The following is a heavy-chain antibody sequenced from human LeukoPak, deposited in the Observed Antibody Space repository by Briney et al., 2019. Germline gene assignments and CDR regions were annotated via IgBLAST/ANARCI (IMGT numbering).Heavy chain of an antibody. CDR3: ARASSYGYDWFDP. J-gene: IGHJ5*02. Sequence: ASVKVSCKASGYTFTSYDINWVRQATGQGLEWMAWMNPNSGNTGYAQKFQGRVTMTRDASISTVYMELSSLRSEDTAVYYCARASSYGYDWFDPWGQGTLVTVSS. CDR2: MNPNSGNT. V-gene: IGHV1-8*02. D-gene: IGHD5-18*01. CDR1: GYTFTSYD.